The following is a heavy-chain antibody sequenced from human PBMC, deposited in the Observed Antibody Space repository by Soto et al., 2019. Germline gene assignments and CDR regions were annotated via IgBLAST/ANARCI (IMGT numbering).Heavy chain of an antibody. CDR2: IGPAGQT. Sequence: VQLVESGGGLVQPGGSVRLSCSSSGFTFRRYDMHWVRQVPGKGLECVASIGPAGQTNYPTYLKDRLRISRGNGKKSLCLQLNRLGSGDPAVYYCAIDSCADIGPKGVGFDLWGQGTTVTVSS. CDR1: GFTFRRYD. J-gene: IGHJ3*01. V-gene: IGHV3-13*04. CDR3: AIDSCADIGPKGVGFDL. D-gene: IGHD2-8*01.